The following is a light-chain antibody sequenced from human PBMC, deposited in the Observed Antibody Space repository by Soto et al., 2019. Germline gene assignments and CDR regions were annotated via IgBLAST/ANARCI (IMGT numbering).Light chain of an antibody. Sequence: QSALTQPPSASGFPGQSVTISCTGTSSDVGGYNYVSWYQHHPGKAPKLIIHEVNVRPSGVPNRFSGSKSGNTAALAVSGLQADDEADYYCSAYAGSYNYVFGTGTKLTVL. CDR3: SAYAGSYNYV. CDR1: SSDVGGYNY. CDR2: EVN. J-gene: IGLJ1*01. V-gene: IGLV2-8*01.